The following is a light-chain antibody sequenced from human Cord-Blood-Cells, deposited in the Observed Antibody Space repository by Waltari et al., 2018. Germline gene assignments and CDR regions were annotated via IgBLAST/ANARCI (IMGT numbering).Light chain of an antibody. CDR1: SSDVGGYNY. J-gene: IGLJ2*01. Sequence: QSALTQPRSVSGSPGQSVTISCTGTSSDVGGYNYFSWYQQHPAKAPKLMIYDVSKRPPGVPDRFSGSKSGNTASLTISGLQAEDEADYYCCSYAGSYTVVFGGGTKLTVL. CDR2: DVS. V-gene: IGLV2-11*01. CDR3: CSYAGSYTVV.